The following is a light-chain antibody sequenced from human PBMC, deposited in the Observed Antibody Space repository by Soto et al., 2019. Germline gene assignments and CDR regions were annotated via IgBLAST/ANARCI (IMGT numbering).Light chain of an antibody. CDR1: SSNIGAGYD. Sequence: SVLTQPPSVSGAPGQRVTISCTGSSSNIGAGYDVHWYQQLPGTAPKLLVHGNTARPSGVPDRFSGSKSGTSASLAITGLQAEDEADYYCQSYDSSLSGWLFGGGTKLTVL. J-gene: IGLJ2*01. CDR3: QSYDSSLSGWL. V-gene: IGLV1-40*01. CDR2: GNT.